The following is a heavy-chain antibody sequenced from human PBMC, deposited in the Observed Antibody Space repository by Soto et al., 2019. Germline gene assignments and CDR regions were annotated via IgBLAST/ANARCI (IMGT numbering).Heavy chain of an antibody. CDR2: MWYDGTNE. Sequence: PGGSLRLSCAASGFTFSTYGMHWVRQAPGKGLERVAVMWYDGTNEKYADSVKGRLTISRDNSKSTLYLQMNSLRAEDTGVYYCARTDCSSSACPSDLVGATTMDYWGRGTPVTVSS. J-gene: IGHJ4*01. CDR1: GFTFSTYG. CDR3: ARTDCSSSACPSDLVGATTMDY. V-gene: IGHV3-33*01. D-gene: IGHD2-2*01.